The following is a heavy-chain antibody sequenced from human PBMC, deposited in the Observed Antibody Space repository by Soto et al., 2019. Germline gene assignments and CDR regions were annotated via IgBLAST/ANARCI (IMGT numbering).Heavy chain of an antibody. Sequence: SDTPSLTFTVSGGSISSYYWSWIRQPPGKGLEWIGYIHYSGSTNYNPSLKSRVTISVDKSKNQFSLKLSSVTAADTAVYCCARLTSSGLWYYYGMHXWGQGTTVTVS. V-gene: IGHV4-59*01. CDR3: ARLTSSGLWYYYGMHX. D-gene: IGHD3-9*01. CDR1: GGSISSYY. J-gene: IGHJ6*02. CDR2: IHYSGST.